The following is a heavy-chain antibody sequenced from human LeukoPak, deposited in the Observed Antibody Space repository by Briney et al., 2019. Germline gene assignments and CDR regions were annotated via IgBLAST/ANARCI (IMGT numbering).Heavy chain of an antibody. Sequence: GGSLRLSCVASGFTFSSYSMNWVRQAPGKGREWVSSISSSSSYIYYADSVKGRFTISRDNAKNSLYLQMNSLRAEDTAVYYCARDSTPYYDSSGYPMAFDIWGQGTMVTVYS. CDR1: GFTFSSYS. J-gene: IGHJ3*02. CDR2: ISSSSSYI. V-gene: IGHV3-21*01. CDR3: ARDSTPYYDSSGYPMAFDI. D-gene: IGHD3-22*01.